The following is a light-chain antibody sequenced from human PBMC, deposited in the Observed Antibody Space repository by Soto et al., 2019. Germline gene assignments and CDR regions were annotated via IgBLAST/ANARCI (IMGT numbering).Light chain of an antibody. V-gene: IGKV1-39*01. J-gene: IGKJ1*01. CDR3: QQDYNLWT. CDR1: QNIGSF. CDR2: SAF. Sequence: IQITQSPSSLSAYIGDRVTITCRASQNIGSFLNWYQQTPGEAPRLLVYSAFRIQSGVPSRLNASGSGTDFTLSISSLQPEDFSTYYCQQDYNLWTFGQGTKVDIK.